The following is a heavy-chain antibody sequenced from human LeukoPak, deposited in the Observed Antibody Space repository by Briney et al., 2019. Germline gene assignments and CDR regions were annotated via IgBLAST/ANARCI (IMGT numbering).Heavy chain of an antibody. CDR2: ITSSSSTI. J-gene: IGHJ4*02. CDR1: GFTFSSYS. V-gene: IGHV3-48*02. Sequence: GGSLRLSCAASGFTFSSYSMNWVRQAPGKGLEWVSYITSSSSTIYYADSVKGRFTISRDNAKNSLYLQMNSLRDEDTAVYYCAKAYSSNWVFFDYWGQGTLVTVSS. CDR3: AKAYSSNWVFFDY. D-gene: IGHD6-13*01.